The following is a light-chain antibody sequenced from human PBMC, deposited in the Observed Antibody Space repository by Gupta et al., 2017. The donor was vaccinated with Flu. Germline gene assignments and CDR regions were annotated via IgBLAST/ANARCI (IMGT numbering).Light chain of an antibody. CDR2: KGS. CDR3: QAWDSGNYV. CDR1: KLGDKF. Sequence: PGKTASSTCSEVKLGDKFACWNQQKPGQHLMLVMYKGSSRAAETPGRFSGSTSGTTATLTIRGTQARDEDDYYCQAWDSGNYVFGTGTKVTVL. V-gene: IGLV3-1*01. J-gene: IGLJ1*01.